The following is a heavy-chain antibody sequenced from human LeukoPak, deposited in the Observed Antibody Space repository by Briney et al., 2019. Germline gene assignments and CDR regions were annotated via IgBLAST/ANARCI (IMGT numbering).Heavy chain of an antibody. J-gene: IGHJ6*03. CDR2: IYSGGSI. CDR3: ARVGYSGYDYYYYNYMDV. D-gene: IGHD5-12*01. Sequence: PGGSLRLSCATSGLTVSSNYMTWVPQAPGKGLEWVSVIYSGGSIYYADSVKGRFTIYRDNPKNTVYLQMHNLRAEDTAVYYCARVGYSGYDYYYYNYMDVWGKGTTVTVSS. V-gene: IGHV3-53*01. CDR1: GLTVSSNY.